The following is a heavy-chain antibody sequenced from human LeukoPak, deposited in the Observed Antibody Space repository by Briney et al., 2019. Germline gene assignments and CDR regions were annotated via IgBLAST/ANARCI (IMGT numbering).Heavy chain of an antibody. Sequence: SETLSLTCSVSGVSISSGSNYWGWIRQPPGKTLEWIGSIYSSGSTYYNSSLKSRVIILIDTSKNHFSLTLSSVTAADTAVYYCARAVEYSSGWYRPDYFDYWAREPWSPSPQ. CDR1: GVSISSGSNY. CDR2: IYSSGST. D-gene: IGHD6-19*01. CDR3: ARAVEYSSGWYRPDYFDY. V-gene: IGHV4-39*02. J-gene: IGHJ4*02.